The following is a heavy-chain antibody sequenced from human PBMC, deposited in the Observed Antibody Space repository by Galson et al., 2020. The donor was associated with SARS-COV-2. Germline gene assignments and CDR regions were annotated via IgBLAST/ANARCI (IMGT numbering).Heavy chain of an antibody. CDR1: GFSPSTSGVG. CDR3: AHRPRARVVSASVYVDY. V-gene: IGHV2-5*02. D-gene: IGHD2-15*01. Sequence: SGPKPVTHTQTLPLTCTFSGFSPSTSGVGVGWIRPPPGKALEWLALIYWDDDKRYSPSLKSRLTITKDTSKNQVVLTMTNMDPVDTATYYCAHRPRARVVSASVYVDYGGQGTLVTVSS. J-gene: IGHJ4*02. CDR2: IYWDDDK.